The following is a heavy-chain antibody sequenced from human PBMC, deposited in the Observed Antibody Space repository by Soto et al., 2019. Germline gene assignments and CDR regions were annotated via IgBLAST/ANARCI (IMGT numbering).Heavy chain of an antibody. V-gene: IGHV5-51*01. CDR2: IYPGDSDT. CDR3: ASAHYYDSSGPTGNGFDP. J-gene: IGHJ5*02. Sequence: GESLKISCKGSGYSFTSYWIGWVRQMPGKGLEWMGIIYPGDSDTRYSPSFQGQVTISADKSISTAYLQWSSLKASDTAMYYCASAHYYDSSGPTGNGFDPWGQGTLVTGSS. CDR1: GYSFTSYW. D-gene: IGHD3-22*01.